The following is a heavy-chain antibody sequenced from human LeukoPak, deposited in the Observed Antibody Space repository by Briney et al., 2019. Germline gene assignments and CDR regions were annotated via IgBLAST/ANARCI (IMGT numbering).Heavy chain of an antibody. CDR2: IRYDGSNK. CDR1: GFTFSSYG. Sequence: PGGSLRLSCAASGFTFSSYGMHWVRQAPGKGLEWVAFIRYDGSNKYYADSVKGRFTISRDNSKNTLYLQMNSLRAEDTAVYYCAKVEPGYSSGSIDYWGQGTLVTVSS. J-gene: IGHJ4*02. V-gene: IGHV3-30*02. D-gene: IGHD6-19*01. CDR3: AKVEPGYSSGSIDY.